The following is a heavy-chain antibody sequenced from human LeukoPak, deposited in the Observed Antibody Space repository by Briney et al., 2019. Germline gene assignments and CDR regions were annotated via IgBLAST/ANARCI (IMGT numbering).Heavy chain of an antibody. CDR3: AKDHSLTLTTVSHYFDY. D-gene: IGHD4-17*01. J-gene: IGHJ4*02. V-gene: IGHV3-7*05. CDR2: INQVGSEK. Sequence: GGSLRLSCAASGFTFSSYWMIWVRQAPGKGLEWVANINQVGSEKYYVDSVKGRFTISRDNAKNALYLQMNSLRAEDTAVYYCAKDHSLTLTTVSHYFDYWGQGTLVTVSS. CDR1: GFTFSSYW.